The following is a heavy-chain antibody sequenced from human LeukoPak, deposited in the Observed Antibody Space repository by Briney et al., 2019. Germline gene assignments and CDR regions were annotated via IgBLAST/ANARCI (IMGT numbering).Heavy chain of an antibody. J-gene: IGHJ3*02. D-gene: IGHD1-26*01. V-gene: IGHV4-61*02. CDR3: ASLGYSGSYPYI. Sequence: PSETLSLTCTVSGGSISSGSYYWSWIRQPAGKGLEWIGRIYTSGSTNYNPSLKSRVTISVDTSKNQFSLKLSSVTAADTAVYYCASLGYSGSYPYIWGQGTMVTVSS. CDR2: IYTSGST. CDR1: GGSISSGSYY.